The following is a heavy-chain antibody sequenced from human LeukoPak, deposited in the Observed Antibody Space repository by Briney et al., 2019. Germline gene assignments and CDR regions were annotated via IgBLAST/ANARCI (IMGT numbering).Heavy chain of an antibody. CDR3: ARSTPHYVWGSYRYRYYYYGMDV. J-gene: IGHJ6*02. CDR2: INHSGST. CDR1: GGSFSGYY. Sequence: SETLSLTCAVYGGSFSGYYWSWIRQPPGKGLEWIGEINHSGSTNYNPSLKSRVTISVDTSKNQFSLKLSSVTAADTAVYYCARSTPHYVWGSYRYRYYYYGMDVWGQGTTVTVSS. V-gene: IGHV4-34*01. D-gene: IGHD3-16*02.